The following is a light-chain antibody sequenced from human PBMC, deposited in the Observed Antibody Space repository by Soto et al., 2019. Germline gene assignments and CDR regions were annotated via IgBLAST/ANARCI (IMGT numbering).Light chain of an antibody. J-gene: IGKJ4*01. Sequence: DIQMTQSPSSLSASVGDRVTITCRASQSISSHLNWYQQKPGKAPRFLIYGASTLQSGVPARFSGSGSGTDFTLTISSLQPEDFAIYYCQQSYSIPPTFGGGTKVEI. CDR1: QSISSH. CDR2: GAS. V-gene: IGKV1-39*01. CDR3: QQSYSIPPT.